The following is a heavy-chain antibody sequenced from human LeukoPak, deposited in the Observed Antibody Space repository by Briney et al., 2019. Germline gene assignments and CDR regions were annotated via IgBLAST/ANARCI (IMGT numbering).Heavy chain of an antibody. CDR3: AREGQNDFWRRYYSYYYYYMDV. CDR1: GFTFSSYA. Sequence: PGRSLRLSCAASGFTFSSYAMHWVHQAPGKGLEWVAVISYDGSNKYYADSVKGRFTISRDNSKNTLYLQMNSLRAEDTAVYYCAREGQNDFWRRYYSYYYYYMDVWGKGTTVTVSS. J-gene: IGHJ6*03. D-gene: IGHD3-3*01. V-gene: IGHV3-30*01. CDR2: ISYDGSNK.